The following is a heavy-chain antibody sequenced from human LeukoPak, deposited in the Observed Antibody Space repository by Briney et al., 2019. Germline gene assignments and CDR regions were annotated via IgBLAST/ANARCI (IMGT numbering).Heavy chain of an antibody. CDR3: ARQLDGGDPEVAFDI. D-gene: IGHD2-21*02. V-gene: IGHV5-51*01. CDR2: IYPGDSDT. J-gene: IGHJ3*02. CDR1: GYIFTSYW. Sequence: GGSLRISCKGSGYIFTSYWIGWVRQMPGKGLEWLGIIYPGDSDTRYSPSFQGQVTISADKSISTAYLQWSSLKASDTALYYCARQLDGGDPEVAFDIWGQGTMVTVSS.